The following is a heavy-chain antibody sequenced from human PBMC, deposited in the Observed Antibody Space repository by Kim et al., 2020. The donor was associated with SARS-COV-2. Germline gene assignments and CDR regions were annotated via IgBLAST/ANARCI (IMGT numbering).Heavy chain of an antibody. CDR1: GFTVSSNY. J-gene: IGHJ6*02. D-gene: IGHD2-15*01. V-gene: IGHV3-66*04. CDR3: ARQIVVVQNRYYYYGMDV. CDR2: IYSGGTT. Sequence: GGSLRLSCAASGFTVSSNYMSWVRQAPGKGLEWVSVIYSGGTTYYADSVRGRFTISRDNSKNTLYLQMNSLRAEDTAVYYCARQIVVVQNRYYYYGMDVWGQGTTVTVSS.